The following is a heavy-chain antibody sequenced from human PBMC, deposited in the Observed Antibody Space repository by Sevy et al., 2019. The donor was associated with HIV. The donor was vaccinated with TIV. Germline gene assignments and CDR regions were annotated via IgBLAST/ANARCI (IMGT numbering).Heavy chain of an antibody. V-gene: IGHV4-31*03. CDR2: IYYSGST. CDR3: ARLGYCSSTSCPSRVWGYYYYYGMDV. CDR1: GGSISSGGYY. Sequence: SETLSLTCTVSGGSISSGGYYWSWIRQHPGKGLEWIGYIYYSGSTYYNPSLKSRVTISVDTSKNQFSLKLSSVTAADTAVYYCARLGYCSSTSCPSRVWGYYYYYGMDVWGQGTTVTVSS. J-gene: IGHJ6*02. D-gene: IGHD2-2*01.